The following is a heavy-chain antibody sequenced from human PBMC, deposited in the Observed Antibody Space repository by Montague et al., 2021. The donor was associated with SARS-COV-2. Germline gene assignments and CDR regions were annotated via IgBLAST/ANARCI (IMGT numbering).Heavy chain of an antibody. CDR1: GGSFSGYY. V-gene: IGHV4-34*01. Sequence: SETLSLTCAVYGGSFSGYYWSWIRQPPGKGLEWIGEINRSGSTNYNPSLKSRVTISVDTSKNQFSLKLSSVTAADTAVYYCAIPMVRGFSRAFDIWGQGTMVTVSS. D-gene: IGHD3-10*01. CDR2: INRSGST. CDR3: AIPMVRGFSRAFDI. J-gene: IGHJ3*02.